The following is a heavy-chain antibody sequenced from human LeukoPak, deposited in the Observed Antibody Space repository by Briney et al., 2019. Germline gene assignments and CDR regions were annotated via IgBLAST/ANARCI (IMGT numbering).Heavy chain of an antibody. CDR2: ISYDGSNK. J-gene: IGHJ4*02. CDR3: AKDFRVRTVLPYYFDY. Sequence: QSGGSLRLSCAASGFTFSSYGMHWVRQAPGKGLEWVAVISYDGSNKYYADSVKGRFTISRDNSKNTLYLQMNSLRAEDTAVYYCAKDFRVRTVLPYYFDYWGQGTLVTVSS. D-gene: IGHD1-14*01. V-gene: IGHV3-30*18. CDR1: GFTFSSYG.